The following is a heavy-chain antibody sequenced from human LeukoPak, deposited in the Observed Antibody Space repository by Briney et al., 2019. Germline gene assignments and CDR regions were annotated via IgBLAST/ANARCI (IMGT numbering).Heavy chain of an antibody. J-gene: IGHJ4*02. CDR1: GGSISSSSYY. V-gene: IGHV4-39*01. D-gene: IGHD1-26*01. CDR2: IYYSGST. Sequence: SETLSLTCTVSGGSISSSSYYWGWIRQPPGKGLEWIGSIYYSGSTYYNPSLKSRVTISVDTSKNQFSLELSSVTAADTAVYYCASLIVGATSVDYWGQGTLVTVSS. CDR3: ASLIVGATSVDY.